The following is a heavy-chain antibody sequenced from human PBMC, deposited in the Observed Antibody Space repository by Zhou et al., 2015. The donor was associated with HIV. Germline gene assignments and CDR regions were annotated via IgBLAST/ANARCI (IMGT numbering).Heavy chain of an antibody. CDR2: MNPNSANT. CDR3: TRGRWEVPDAY. Sequence: QVQLVQSGAEVKKPGASVKVSCKASGYSFTSHDINWVRQATGQGLEWMGWMNPNSANTGYAQNFQGRLTMTRDTSISTAYMELSGLTSEDTAMYYCTRGRWEVPDAYWGQGTLVTVSP. CDR1: GYSFTSHD. D-gene: IGHD1-26*01. J-gene: IGHJ4*02. V-gene: IGHV1-8*01.